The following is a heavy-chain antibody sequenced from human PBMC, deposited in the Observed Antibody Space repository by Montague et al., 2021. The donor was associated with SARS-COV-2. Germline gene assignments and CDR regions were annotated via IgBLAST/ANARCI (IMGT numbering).Heavy chain of an antibody. CDR3: ARRGRKLLPVATTIGGFDI. V-gene: IGHV4-39*02. CDR2: IYDSGST. D-gene: IGHD5-12*01. Sequence: SETLSLTCTVSGCSISSSNYYWDWIRQPPGKCLEWIGSIYDSGSTYYNPSLKSRVTISVDTSKNHFSLKLSSVTAADTAVYYCARRGRKLLPVATTIGGFDIWGQGTMVTVSS. CDR1: GCSISSSNYY. J-gene: IGHJ3*02.